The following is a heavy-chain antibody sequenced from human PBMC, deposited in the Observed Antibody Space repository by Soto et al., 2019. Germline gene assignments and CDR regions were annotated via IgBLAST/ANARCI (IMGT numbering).Heavy chain of an antibody. CDR3: VKDLKIAAATIRNP. J-gene: IGHJ5*02. D-gene: IGHD6-13*01. CDR1: GFPFSIYA. Sequence: GGSLRLSCSASGFPFSIYAMHLVCQSPGKGLEYVSAISSNGGSTYYADSVKGRFTISRDNSKNTLYLQMSSLRAEDTAVYYCVKDLKIAAATIRNPWGQGPRGTV. CDR2: ISSNGGST. V-gene: IGHV3-64D*06.